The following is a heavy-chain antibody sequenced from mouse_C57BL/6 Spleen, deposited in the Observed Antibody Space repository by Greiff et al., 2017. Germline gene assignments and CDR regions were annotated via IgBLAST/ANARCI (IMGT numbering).Heavy chain of an antibody. J-gene: IGHJ2*01. D-gene: IGHD2-5*01. CDR1: GFNIKDDY. CDR2: IDPENGDT. Sequence: EVQLQQSGAELVRPGASVKLSCTASGFNIKDDYMHWVKQRPEQGLEWIGWIDPENGDTEYASKFQGKATITADTSSNTAYLQLSSLTSEDTAVYYCTTGSNYGFGYYFDYWGQGTTLTVSS. CDR3: TTGSNYGFGYYFDY. V-gene: IGHV14-4*01.